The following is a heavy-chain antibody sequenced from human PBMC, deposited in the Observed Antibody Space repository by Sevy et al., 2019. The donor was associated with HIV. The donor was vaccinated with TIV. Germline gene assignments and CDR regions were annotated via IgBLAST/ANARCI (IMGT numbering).Heavy chain of an antibody. CDR2: IKSKTDGGTT. V-gene: IGHV3-15*01. Sequence: GGSLRLSCAASGFTFSNAWMSWVRQAPGKGLEWVGRIKSKTDGGTTDYAAPVKGRFTISRDDSKNTLYLQMNSLKTEDTAAYYCTADILTGYFDYWGQGTLVTVSS. J-gene: IGHJ4*02. CDR3: TADILTGYFDY. CDR1: GFTFSNAW. D-gene: IGHD3-9*01.